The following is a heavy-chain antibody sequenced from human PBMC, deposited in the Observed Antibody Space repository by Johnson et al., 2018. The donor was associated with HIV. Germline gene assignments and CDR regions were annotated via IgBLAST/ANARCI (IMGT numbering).Heavy chain of an antibody. V-gene: IGHV3-30*14. CDR3: ARSDVDIVATILFDI. Sequence: QMQLVESGGGVVQPGRSLRLSCAASGFTFSSYAMHWVRQAPGKGLEWVAVISYDGSNKYYADSVKGRFTISRDNSKNTLYLQRGSLRVEDMAVYYCARSDVDIVATILFDIWGQGTMVTVSS. CDR1: GFTFSSYA. D-gene: IGHD5-12*01. J-gene: IGHJ3*02. CDR2: ISYDGSNK.